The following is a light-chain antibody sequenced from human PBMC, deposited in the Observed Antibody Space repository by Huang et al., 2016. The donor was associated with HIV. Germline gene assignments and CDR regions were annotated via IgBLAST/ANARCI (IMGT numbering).Light chain of an antibody. V-gene: IGKV1-5*01. J-gene: IGKJ2*01. CDR2: DAS. CDR3: QQYNSYPYT. CDR1: QSISSW. Sequence: DIQMTQSPSTLSASVGDRVTITCRASQSISSWLAWYQQKQGKAPKLLIYDASSLESGVPSRFSVSGSGTEFTLTISSLQPDNFATYYCQQYNSYPYTFGQGTKLEIK.